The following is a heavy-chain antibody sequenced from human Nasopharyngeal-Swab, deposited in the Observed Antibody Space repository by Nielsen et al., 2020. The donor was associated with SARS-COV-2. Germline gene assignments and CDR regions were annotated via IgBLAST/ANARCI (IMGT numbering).Heavy chain of an antibody. CDR3: AGDSGSYSDY. V-gene: IGHV3-7*01. CDR2: IKQDGSEK. CDR1: GFTFSSYW. D-gene: IGHD3-10*01. J-gene: IGHJ4*02. Sequence: GESLKISCAASGFTFSSYWMSWVRQAPGKGLEWVANIKQDGSEKYYVDSVKGRFTISRDNAKNSLYLQMNSLRAEDTAVYYCAGDSGSYSDYWGQGTLVTVSS.